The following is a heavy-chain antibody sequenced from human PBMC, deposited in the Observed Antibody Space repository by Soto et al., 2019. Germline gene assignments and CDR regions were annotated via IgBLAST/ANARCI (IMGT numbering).Heavy chain of an antibody. CDR3: ARDPVGVDSTFFFDS. CDR1: GFTFSSYS. V-gene: IGHV3-21*01. Sequence: PGGSLRLSCAASGFTFSSYSMNWVRQAPGKGLEWVSSISSSSSYIYYADSVKGRFTISRDNAKNSLYLQMSSLRADDTAVYYCARDPVGVDSTFFFDSWGQGTLVTVSS. D-gene: IGHD2-21*01. J-gene: IGHJ4*02. CDR2: ISSSSSYI.